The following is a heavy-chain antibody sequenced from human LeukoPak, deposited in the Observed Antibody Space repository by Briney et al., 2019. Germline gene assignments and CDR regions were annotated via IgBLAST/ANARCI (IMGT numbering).Heavy chain of an antibody. J-gene: IGHJ4*01. CDR1: GGSISSYY. Sequence: SETLSLTCTVSGGSISSYYWSWIRKPPGKGLEWIGYIYYSGSTNYNPSLKSRVTISVDPSKNQFSLKLSSVTAADTAGYYCARRYYDILTGPTVFDDWGQGTLVTVSS. D-gene: IGHD3-9*01. V-gene: IGHV4-59*01. CDR3: ARRYYDILTGPTVFDD. CDR2: IYYSGST.